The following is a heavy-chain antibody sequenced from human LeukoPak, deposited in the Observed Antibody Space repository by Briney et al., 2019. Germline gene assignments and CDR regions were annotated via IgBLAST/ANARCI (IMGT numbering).Heavy chain of an antibody. Sequence: ASVKVSCKASGYTFTNYYMHWVRQAPGQGLEWMGIINPSGGNTNYAQKFQGRVTMTRDTSTNTVYMELNSLRSEDTAVFYCAREFSSSSGYFQYWGQGTLVTVSS. V-gene: IGHV1-46*01. CDR1: GYTFTNYY. D-gene: IGHD6-6*01. CDR2: INPSGGNT. J-gene: IGHJ1*01. CDR3: AREFSSSSGYFQY.